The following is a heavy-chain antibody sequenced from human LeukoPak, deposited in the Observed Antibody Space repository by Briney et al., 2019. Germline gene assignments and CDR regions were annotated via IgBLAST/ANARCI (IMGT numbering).Heavy chain of an antibody. CDR2: ISGSGGST. V-gene: IGHV3-23*01. CDR1: GFTFSGYA. D-gene: IGHD3-22*01. CDR3: AKDLPADSSGYDY. Sequence: PGGSLRLSCAASGFTFSGYAMSWVRQAPGKGLDGASPISGSGGSTYYADSVKGRFTISRDNSKNTLYLQMNSLRAEDTAVYYCAKDLPADSSGYDYWGQGTLVTVSS. J-gene: IGHJ4*02.